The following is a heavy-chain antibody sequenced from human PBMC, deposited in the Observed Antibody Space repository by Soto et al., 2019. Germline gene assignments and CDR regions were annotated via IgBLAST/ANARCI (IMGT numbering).Heavy chain of an antibody. CDR3: ARDAELPGEADRFDY. J-gene: IGHJ4*02. CDR2: VYHNGLT. V-gene: IGHV4-4*02. Sequence: RSLTCDVSGDSIGSNVWWSWVRQPPGKGLEWIGEVYHNGLTDYNPSLRGRATMSADMSKNQSSLRVTSVTDADTAIYYCARDAELPGEADRFDYWGQGALVTVSS. D-gene: IGHD1-1*01. CDR1: GDSIGSNVW.